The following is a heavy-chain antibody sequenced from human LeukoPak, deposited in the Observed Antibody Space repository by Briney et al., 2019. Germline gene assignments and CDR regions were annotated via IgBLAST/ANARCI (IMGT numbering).Heavy chain of an antibody. CDR2: INSDGSST. CDR3: ARVSGTYFFDY. Sequence: GSLRLSCAASGFTFSNYWMHWVRQAPGKGLVWVSRINSDGSSTSNADSVKGRFTMSRDNAKNTLYLQMNSLRADDTAVYYCARVSGTYFFDYWGQGTLVTVSS. D-gene: IGHD1-26*01. J-gene: IGHJ4*02. CDR1: GFTFSNYW. V-gene: IGHV3-74*01.